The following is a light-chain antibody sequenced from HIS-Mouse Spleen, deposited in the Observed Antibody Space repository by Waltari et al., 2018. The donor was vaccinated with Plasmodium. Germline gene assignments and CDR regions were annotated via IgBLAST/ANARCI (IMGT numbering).Light chain of an antibody. Sequence: QSALTQPASVSVSPGQSITISCTGTSHDVGSYNLLSWYQQHPGKAPKLMIYEGSKRPSGVSNRFSGSKSGNTASLTISGLQAEDEADYYCCSYAGSSTFVFGGGTKLTVL. J-gene: IGLJ3*02. V-gene: IGLV2-23*03. CDR3: CSYAGSSTFV. CDR2: EGS. CDR1: SHDVGSYNL.